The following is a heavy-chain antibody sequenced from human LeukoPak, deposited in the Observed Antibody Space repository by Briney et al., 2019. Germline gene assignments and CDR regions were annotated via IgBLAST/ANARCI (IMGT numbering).Heavy chain of an antibody. CDR3: AREPRAYCSGGSCYRTRFGP. D-gene: IGHD2-15*01. CDR1: GFTFSSYW. CDR2: IKQDGSEK. Sequence: GGSLRLSCAASGFTFSSYWMSWVRQAPGKGLEWVANIKQDGSEKYYVDSVKGRFTISRDNAKNSLYLQMNSLRAEDTAVYYCAREPRAYCSGGSCYRTRFGPWGQGTLVTVSS. J-gene: IGHJ5*02. V-gene: IGHV3-7*01.